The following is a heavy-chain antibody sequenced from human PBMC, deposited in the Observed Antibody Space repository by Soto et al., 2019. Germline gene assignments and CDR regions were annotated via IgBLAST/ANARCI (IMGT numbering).Heavy chain of an antibody. CDR1: GGLFSSFA. J-gene: IGHJ4*02. CDR3: ARGVGSYVWFNEF. Sequence: QEQLVQSGAEVKKPGSSVKVSCKDSGGLFSSFAISWVRQAPGQGLEWMGGVIPVFGTTNYAQKFQGRVTITADESTNTAYMDLSSLTSDDTAMYYCARGVGSYVWFNEFWGQGTQVTVSS. D-gene: IGHD3-16*01. V-gene: IGHV1-69*01. CDR2: VIPVFGTT.